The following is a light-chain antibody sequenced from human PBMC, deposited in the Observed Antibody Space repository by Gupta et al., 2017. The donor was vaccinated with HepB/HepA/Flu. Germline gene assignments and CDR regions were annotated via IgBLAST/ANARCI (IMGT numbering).Light chain of an antibody. V-gene: IGKV1-12*01. CDR3: HQAYSCPPT. CDR2: TTS. J-gene: IGKJ4*01. CDR1: QDLHFW. Sequence: IQLTHSPSSVSASVGDRVTISCRTSQDLHFWLASYQQKPWQAPNLLIYTTSTSQSAVLSRLRGSDSWRDFTLTIISMLPADDATYYCHQAYSCPPTFGGGTTVEIK.